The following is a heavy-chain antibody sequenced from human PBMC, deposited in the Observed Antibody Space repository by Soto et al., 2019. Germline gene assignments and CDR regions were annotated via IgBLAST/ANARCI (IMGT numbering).Heavy chain of an antibody. Sequence: SVKVSCKASGGTFSSYAISWVRQAPGQGLEWMGGIIPIFGTANYAQKFQGRVTITADESTSTAYMELSSLRSEDTAVYYCAKNYYDSSGYYYYFDYWGQGTLVTVSS. CDR1: GGTFSSYA. D-gene: IGHD3-22*01. CDR2: IIPIFGTA. CDR3: AKNYYDSSGYYYYFDY. J-gene: IGHJ4*02. V-gene: IGHV1-69*13.